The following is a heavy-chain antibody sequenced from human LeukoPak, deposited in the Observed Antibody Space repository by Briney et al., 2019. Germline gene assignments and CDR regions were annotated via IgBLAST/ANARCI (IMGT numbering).Heavy chain of an antibody. V-gene: IGHV4-38-2*01. CDR1: GGSFSGYY. J-gene: IGHJ3*02. D-gene: IGHD4-23*01. CDR2: IYHSGST. Sequence: SETLSLTCAVYGGSFSGYYWGWIRQPPGKGLEWIGSIYHSGSTYYNPSLKSRVTISVDTSKNQFSLKLSSVTAADTAVYYCARHGGVTTVVTRDAFDIWGQGTMVTVSS. CDR3: ARHGGVTTVVTRDAFDI.